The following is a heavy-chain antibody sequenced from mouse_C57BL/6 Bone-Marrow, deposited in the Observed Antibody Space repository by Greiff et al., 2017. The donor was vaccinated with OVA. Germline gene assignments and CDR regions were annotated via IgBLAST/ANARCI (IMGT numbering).Heavy chain of an antibody. CDR3: TPYGNYDYFDY. CDR2: IRLKSDNYAT. D-gene: IGHD2-1*01. V-gene: IGHV6-3*01. J-gene: IGHJ2*01. CDR1: GFTFSNYW. Sequence: DVMLVESGGGLVQPGGSMKLSCVASGFTFSNYWMNWVRQSPEKGLEWVAQIRLKSDNYATHYAESVKGRFTISRDDSKSSVYLQMNNLRAEDTGIYYCTPYGNYDYFDYWGQGTTLTVSS.